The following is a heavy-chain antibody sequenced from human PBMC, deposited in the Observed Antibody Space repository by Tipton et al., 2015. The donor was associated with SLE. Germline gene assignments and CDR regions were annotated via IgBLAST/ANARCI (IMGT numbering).Heavy chain of an antibody. Sequence: TLSLTCAVYGGSFSGYYWSWIRQPPGKGLEWIGEINHSGSTNYNPSLKSRVTISVDTSKNQFSLKLSSVTAADTAMYYCARPLTGIGAFDNWGQGTMVTVSS. CDR2: INHSGST. J-gene: IGHJ3*02. CDR1: GGSFSGYY. V-gene: IGHV4-34*01. CDR3: ARPLTGIGAFDN. D-gene: IGHD7-27*01.